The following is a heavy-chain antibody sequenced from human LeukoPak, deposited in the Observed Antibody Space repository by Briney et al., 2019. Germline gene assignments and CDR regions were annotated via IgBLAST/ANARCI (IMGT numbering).Heavy chain of an antibody. Sequence: PSETLSLTCAVYRGSFGDYYWSWIRQPPGKGLEWIGEINRSGSTNYNPSLKSRVTISIDTSKNQFSLKLSSVTAADTAVYYCARGNMITFGGVIAGNDYWGQGTLVTVSS. CDR1: RGSFGDYY. V-gene: IGHV4-34*01. J-gene: IGHJ4*02. CDR2: INRSGST. D-gene: IGHD3-16*02. CDR3: ARGNMITFGGVIAGNDY.